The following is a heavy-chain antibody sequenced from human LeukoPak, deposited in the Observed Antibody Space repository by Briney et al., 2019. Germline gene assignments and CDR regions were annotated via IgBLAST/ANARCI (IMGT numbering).Heavy chain of an antibody. CDR3: AKARRYCSSTSCYGPGDY. D-gene: IGHD2-2*01. V-gene: IGHV3-30*02. J-gene: IGHJ4*02. CDR2: IRYDGSNK. CDR1: GFTFGHYA. Sequence: PGGSLRLSCSASGFTFGHYAIHWVRQAPGKGLEWVAFIRYDGSNKYYADSVKGRFTISRDNSKNTLYLQMNSLRAEDTAVYYCAKARRYCSSTSCYGPGDYWGQGTLVTVSS.